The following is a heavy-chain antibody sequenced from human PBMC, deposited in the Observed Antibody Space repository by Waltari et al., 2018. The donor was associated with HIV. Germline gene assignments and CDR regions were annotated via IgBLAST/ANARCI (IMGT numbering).Heavy chain of an antibody. Sequence: EVQLVESGGGLVKPGGSLRLSCAASGFIFSSHSMTWVRQAPGKGLEWVSSISSRSSFLYYADSVKGRFTISRDNAQNSLFLQMDSLRADDTAVYYCATRALRKDATGGYYIYWGQGNLVTVSS. CDR2: ISSRSSFL. CDR3: ATRALRKDATGGYYIY. CDR1: GFIFSSHS. J-gene: IGHJ4*02. V-gene: IGHV3-21*01. D-gene: IGHD3-3*01.